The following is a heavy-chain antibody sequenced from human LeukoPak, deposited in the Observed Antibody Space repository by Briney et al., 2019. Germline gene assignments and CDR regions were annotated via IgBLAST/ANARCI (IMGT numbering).Heavy chain of an antibody. D-gene: IGHD3-10*01. J-gene: IGHJ3*02. V-gene: IGHV1-2*02. CDR3: ARDRGGGWFGEVQNAFDI. CDR1: GYTFTGYY. CDR2: INPNSGGT. Sequence: ASVKVSCKASGYTFTGYYMHWVRQAPGQGLEWMGWINPNSGGTNYAQKFQGRVTMTRDTSISTAYMELSRLRSDDTAVYYCARDRGGGWFGEVQNAFDIWGQGTMVIVSS.